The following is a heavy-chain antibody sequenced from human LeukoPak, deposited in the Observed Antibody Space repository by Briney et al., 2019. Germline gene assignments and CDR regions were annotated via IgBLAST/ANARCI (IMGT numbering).Heavy chain of an antibody. D-gene: IGHD5-12*01. Sequence: GGFLRLSCAAPEFTFSSYSMHWVRQAPCKGLEWVAVIWYDGSNKYYADSVKGRFTISRDNSKNTLYLQMNSLRAEDTAVYYCAREATGYDHWGQGTLVTVSS. V-gene: IGHV3-33*01. CDR1: EFTFSSYS. CDR3: AREATGYDH. CDR2: IWYDGSNK. J-gene: IGHJ4*02.